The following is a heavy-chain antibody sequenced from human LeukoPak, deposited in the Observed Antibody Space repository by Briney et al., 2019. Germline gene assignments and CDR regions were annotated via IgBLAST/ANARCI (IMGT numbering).Heavy chain of an antibody. J-gene: IGHJ4*02. Sequence: GGSLRLSCAASGFTFSSYNMNWVRQAPGKGLEWVSSITSSSNYIYYADSVKVRFTISRDNDKNSLYLQMNRLRAEDTTVYYCARDCWDYGSGSYCGIDYWGQGTLVTVSS. CDR1: GFTFSSYN. CDR3: ARDCWDYGSGSYCGIDY. V-gene: IGHV3-21*03. CDR2: ITSSSNYI. D-gene: IGHD3-10*01.